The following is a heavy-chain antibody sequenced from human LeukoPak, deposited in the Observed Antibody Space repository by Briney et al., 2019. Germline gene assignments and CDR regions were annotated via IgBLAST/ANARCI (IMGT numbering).Heavy chain of an antibody. V-gene: IGHV3-43*02. Sequence: GGSLRLSCAASGFMFDAYVMHCVRQAPGEGLEWVSLISGFDDSKYHADSVKGRFTISRDNSKNSLYLQMNSLRTEDTALYYCAKDMTNGDYGLRLDSCGQGILVMVSS. CDR2: ISGFDDSK. J-gene: IGHJ5*01. D-gene: IGHD4-17*01. CDR1: GFMFDAYV. CDR3: AKDMTNGDYGLRLDS.